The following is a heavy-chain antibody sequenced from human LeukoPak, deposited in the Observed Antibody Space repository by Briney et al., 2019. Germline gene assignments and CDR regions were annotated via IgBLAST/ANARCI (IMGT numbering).Heavy chain of an antibody. D-gene: IGHD2-2*01. CDR3: ARGPYCSSTSCYAHDAFDI. J-gene: IGHJ3*02. CDR1: GYTFTSYD. V-gene: IGHV1-8*01. Sequence: ASVKVSCKASGYTFTSYDINWVRQATGQGLEWMGWMNPNSGNTGYAQKFQGRVTMTRNTSISTAYMELSSLRSEDTAVYYCARGPYCSSTSCYAHDAFDIWGQGTMVTVPS. CDR2: MNPNSGNT.